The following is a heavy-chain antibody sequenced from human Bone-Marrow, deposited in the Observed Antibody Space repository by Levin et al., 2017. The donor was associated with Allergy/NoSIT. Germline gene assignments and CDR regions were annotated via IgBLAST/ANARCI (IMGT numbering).Heavy chain of an antibody. V-gene: IGHV3-7*01. J-gene: IGHJ6*02. D-gene: IGHD3-16*02. Sequence: LSLTCAASGFTFTRFWMTWVRQAPGKGLEWVANIKQDGSETYYVDSVKGRFTISRDNAKNSVYLQMNSLRVDDTAVYYCAREEGWGYHYGMDVWGQGTTVTVSS. CDR3: AREEGWGYHYGMDV. CDR1: GFTFTRFW. CDR2: IKQDGSET.